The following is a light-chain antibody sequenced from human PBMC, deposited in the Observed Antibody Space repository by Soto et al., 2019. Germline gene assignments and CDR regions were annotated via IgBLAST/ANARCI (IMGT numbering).Light chain of an antibody. Sequence: DIQMTQSPSTLSGSVGDRVTITCRASQTISSWLAWYQQKPGKAPKLLIYKASTLKSGVPPRFSGSGSGTDFTLSVSSLQPEDFATYYCQQFNNYPLTFGQGTRLEI. CDR1: QTISSW. V-gene: IGKV1-5*03. CDR2: KAS. J-gene: IGKJ5*01. CDR3: QQFNNYPLT.